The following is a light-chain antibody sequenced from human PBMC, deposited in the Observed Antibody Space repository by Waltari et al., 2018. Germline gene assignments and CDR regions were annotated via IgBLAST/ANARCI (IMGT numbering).Light chain of an antibody. V-gene: IGLV2-14*03. CDR3: SSYMDTTALEL. J-gene: IGLJ2*01. CDR1: SSDIGSYNY. Sequence: QSALTQPASVSGSPGQSITISCTGTSSDIGSYNYVSWYQQHPGKAPKLIIFDITNRPSGVSKRFSGSTSGNTASLIISGLQGEDEADYYCSSYMDTTALELFGGGTSLTVL. CDR2: DIT.